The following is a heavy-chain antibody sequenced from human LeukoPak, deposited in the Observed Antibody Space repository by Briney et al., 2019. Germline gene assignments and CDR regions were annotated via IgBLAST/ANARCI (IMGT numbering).Heavy chain of an antibody. D-gene: IGHD5-18*01. J-gene: IGHJ4*02. CDR2: IYPNTGGT. CDR3: GRGNGYGLDY. V-gene: IGHV1-2*06. Sequence: ASVKVSCKVSGYTFTDYNMHWVRQAPGLGLEWMGRIYPNTGGTNYAQNFQGRVTLTRDTSISTVYMELNRLNSDDTAIYYCGRGNGYGLDYWGQGTLVTVSS. CDR1: GYTFTDYN.